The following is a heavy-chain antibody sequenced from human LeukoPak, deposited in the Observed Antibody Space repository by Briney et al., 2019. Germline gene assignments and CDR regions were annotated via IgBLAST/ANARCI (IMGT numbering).Heavy chain of an antibody. Sequence: GGSLRLSCAASGFTFSSYWMHWVRQAPGKGLVWVSRINDDGNDAFYADSVKGRFTISRDNAKNTLYLQMNSLRAEDTALYYCARAVGGSLVWFDPWGREPWSPSPQ. CDR2: INDDGNDA. J-gene: IGHJ5*02. D-gene: IGHD1-26*01. V-gene: IGHV3-74*01. CDR1: GFTFSSYW. CDR3: ARAVGGSLVWFDP.